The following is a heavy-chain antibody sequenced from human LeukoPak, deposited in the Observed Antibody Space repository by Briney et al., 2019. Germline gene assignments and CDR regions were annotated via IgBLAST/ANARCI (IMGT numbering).Heavy chain of an antibody. Sequence: SETLSLTCAVYGGSFSGYYWSWIRQPPGKGLEWIGEINHSGSTNYNPSLKSRVTISVDTSKNQFSLKLSSATAADTAVYYCARVYSSSWYDRGAFDIWGQGTMVTVSS. CDR2: INHSGST. D-gene: IGHD6-13*01. CDR1: GGSFSGYY. CDR3: ARVYSSSWYDRGAFDI. V-gene: IGHV4-34*01. J-gene: IGHJ3*02.